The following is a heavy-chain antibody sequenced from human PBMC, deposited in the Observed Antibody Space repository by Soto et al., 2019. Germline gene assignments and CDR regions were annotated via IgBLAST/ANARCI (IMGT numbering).Heavy chain of an antibody. CDR2: INPNSGGT. CDR1: GYTFTGYY. V-gene: IGHV1-2*04. J-gene: IGHJ6*03. D-gene: IGHD5-12*01. Sequence: ASVKVSCKASGYTFTGYYMHWVRQAPGQGLEWMGWINPNSGGTNYAQKFQGWVTMTRDTSISTAYMELSRLRSDDTAVYYCARGGRSGYDDHYYYYYYMDVWGKGTTVTVSS. CDR3: ARGGRSGYDDHYYYYYYMDV.